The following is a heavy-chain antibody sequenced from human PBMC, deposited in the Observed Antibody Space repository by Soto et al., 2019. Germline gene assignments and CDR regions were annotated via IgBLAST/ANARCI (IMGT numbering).Heavy chain of an antibody. CDR1: GGTFSNYA. D-gene: IGHD3-22*01. CDR3: ARGRDSSGSQSIFRFDP. J-gene: IGHJ5*02. Sequence: SLNVSCKASGGTFSNYACNWVRQAPGQGLEWMGAIIPIFATAHYEQKVQGRARITAEEPTSTAYMARSSVRSEDTAVYYCARGRDSSGSQSIFRFDPWGRGTLVTV. CDR2: IIPIFATA. V-gene: IGHV1-69*13.